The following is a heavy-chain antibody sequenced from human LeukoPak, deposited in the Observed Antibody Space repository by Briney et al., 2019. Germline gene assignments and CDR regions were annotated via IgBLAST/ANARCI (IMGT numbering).Heavy chain of an antibody. D-gene: IGHD6-19*01. CDR1: GFTFSSYA. J-gene: IGHJ4*02. V-gene: IGHV3-30*04. CDR2: ISYDGSNK. CDR3: AKDRLGFGSGWYGDVDY. Sequence: GGSLRLSCAASGFTFSSYAMHWVRQAPGKGLEWVAVISYDGSNKYYADSVKGRFTISRDNSKNTLYLQMNSLRAEDTAVYYCAKDRLGFGSGWYGDVDYWGQGTLVTVSS.